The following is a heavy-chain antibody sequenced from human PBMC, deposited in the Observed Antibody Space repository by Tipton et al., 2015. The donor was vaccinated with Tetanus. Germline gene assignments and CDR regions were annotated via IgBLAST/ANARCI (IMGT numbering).Heavy chain of an antibody. D-gene: IGHD4-11*01. J-gene: IGHJ4*02. CDR1: GYNFISYW. CDR2: IYPADSDI. CDR3: VRAPYSSPGQYYFDS. V-gene: IGHV5-51*01. Sequence: VQLVQSGAEVKKPGESLRISCKGSGYNFISYWIAWVRHMPGKGLEWMGVIYPADSDIRSSPSFQGQVTMSVDLSKNQFSLKLSSMTAADTAVYYCVRAPYSSPGQYYFDSWGRGTLVTVSS.